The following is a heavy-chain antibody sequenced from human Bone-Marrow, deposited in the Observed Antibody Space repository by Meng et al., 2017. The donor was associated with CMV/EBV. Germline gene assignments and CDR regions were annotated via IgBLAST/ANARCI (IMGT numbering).Heavy chain of an antibody. D-gene: IGHD6-6*01. CDR1: GGFISNYY. CDR2: IYYSGAT. J-gene: IGHJ3*02. V-gene: IGHV4-59*01. CDR3: ATSHLKYSSSSDAFDI. Sequence: GSLRLSCTVSGGFISNYYWSWIRQPPGKGLEWIGYIYYSGATKYNPSLKSRVTISADTSNKQLSLKLSSVTAADTAMYYCATSHLKYSSSSDAFDIWGQGLMVTVSS.